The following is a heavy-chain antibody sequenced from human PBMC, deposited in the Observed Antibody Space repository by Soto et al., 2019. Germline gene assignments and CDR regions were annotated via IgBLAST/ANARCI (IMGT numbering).Heavy chain of an antibody. CDR2: ISGSGGST. V-gene: IGHV3-23*01. J-gene: IGHJ6*02. CDR3: AKTAYYDFWSGYPLEYYYGMDV. CDR1: GFSFSSYA. D-gene: IGHD3-3*01. Sequence: PVGSLRLYCADSGFSFSSYAMSWVRQAPGKGLEWVSAISGSGGSTYYADSVKGRFTISRDNSKNTLYLQMNSLRAEDTAVYYCAKTAYYDFWSGYPLEYYYGMDVWGQGTTVTVSS.